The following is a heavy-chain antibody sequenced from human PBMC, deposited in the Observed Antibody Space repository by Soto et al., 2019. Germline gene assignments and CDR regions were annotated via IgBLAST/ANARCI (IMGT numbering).Heavy chain of an antibody. V-gene: IGHV3-21*01. CDR2: ISSSSSYI. CDR1: GFTFSSYS. CDR3: ARGVSYNWSYWRYYYYYMDV. Sequence: EVQLVESGGGLVKPGGSLRLSCAASGFTFSSYSMNWVRQAPGKGLEWVSSISSSSSYIYYADSVKGRFTISRDNAKNAQYLQMISLRAEDTAVYYCARGVSYNWSYWRYYYYYMDVWGKGTTVTVSS. J-gene: IGHJ6*03. D-gene: IGHD1-7*01.